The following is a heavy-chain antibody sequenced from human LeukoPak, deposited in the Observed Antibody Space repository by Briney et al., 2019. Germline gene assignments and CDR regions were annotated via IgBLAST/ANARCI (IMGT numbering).Heavy chain of an antibody. J-gene: IGHJ4*02. D-gene: IGHD3-22*01. V-gene: IGHV4-39*07. CDR3: ARDNPDYDLSGYGVFDF. CDR1: GGSISSSSYY. CDR2: IYQSGSA. Sequence: NPSETLSLTCTVSGGSISSSSYYWGWIRQPPGKGLEWIGYIYQSGSASYNPSLQSRVTISIDKSKNQFSLNLNSVTAADTAVYYCARDNPDYDLSGYGVFDFWGQGILVTVSS.